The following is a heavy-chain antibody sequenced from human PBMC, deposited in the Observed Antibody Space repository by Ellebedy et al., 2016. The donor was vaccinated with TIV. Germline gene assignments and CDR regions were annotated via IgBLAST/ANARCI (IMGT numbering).Heavy chain of an antibody. Sequence: GGSLRLXXAASGFTFSHHWMHWVRQAPGKGLEWVSRVNGPGSETGHSDSEKGRFTTSRDNAKDTLYLQLNSLRTEDTAVYYCARDSGSYPFDYWGQGTLVTVSS. CDR1: GFTFSHHW. V-gene: IGHV3-74*01. J-gene: IGHJ4*02. CDR2: VNGPGSET. D-gene: IGHD1-26*01. CDR3: ARDSGSYPFDY.